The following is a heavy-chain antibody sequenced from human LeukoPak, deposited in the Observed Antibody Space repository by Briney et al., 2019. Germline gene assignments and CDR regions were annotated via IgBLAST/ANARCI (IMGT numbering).Heavy chain of an antibody. V-gene: IGHV4-59*11. CDR2: IFYVGST. Sequence: SKTLSLTCTVSGDSIGSHYWSWIRQPPGKGLEWIGYIFYVGSTNYNPSLKSRVTISVDTSKNQFSLKLNSVTAADTAVYYCARDYYDSRGEAFDIWGQGTMVTVS. CDR3: ARDYYDSRGEAFDI. CDR1: GDSIGSHY. D-gene: IGHD3-22*01. J-gene: IGHJ3*02.